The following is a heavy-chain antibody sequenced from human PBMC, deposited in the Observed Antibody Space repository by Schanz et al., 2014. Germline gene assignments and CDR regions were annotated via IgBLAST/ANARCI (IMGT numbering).Heavy chain of an antibody. J-gene: IGHJ4*02. CDR3: VRELSGGTFDY. Sequence: QVQLVQSGAELKNPGASVKVSCKASGYSFSAYYIHWMRQAPGQGLEWLGRFTHISQKFQGRVTMTRDTSSTTAYMELNSLRSDDTAVYYFVRELSGGTFDYWGQGTLVTVSS. V-gene: IGHV1-2*06. D-gene: IGHD1-1*01. CDR2: FT. CDR1: GYSFSAYY.